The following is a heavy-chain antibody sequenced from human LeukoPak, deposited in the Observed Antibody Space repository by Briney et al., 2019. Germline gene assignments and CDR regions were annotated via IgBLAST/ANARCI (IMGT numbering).Heavy chain of an antibody. CDR3: ATEKGAVTLDAFDI. V-gene: IGHV4-4*07. D-gene: IGHD4-17*01. CDR2: IYTSGST. Sequence: PSETLSLTCTVSGDSISNYYWSWIRQPAGKGLEWIGRIYTSGSTNYNPSLKSRVIMSVDTPKNQFSLKLSSVTAADTAVYYCATEKGAVTLDAFDIWGQGTMVTVSS. J-gene: IGHJ3*02. CDR1: GDSISNYY.